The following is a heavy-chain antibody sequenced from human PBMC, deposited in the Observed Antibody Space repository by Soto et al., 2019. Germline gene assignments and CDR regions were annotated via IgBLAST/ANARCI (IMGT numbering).Heavy chain of an antibody. CDR2: IWNDGSGY. J-gene: IGHJ4*02. V-gene: IGHV3-33*01. Sequence: SLRLSCAASGFTFNNYGMHWVRQAPGKGLEWVAVIWNDGSGYYYANSVKGRFTISRDNSKNTLYLQMDSLRAEDTAAYYCARDLNHYFDYWGQGTLVTVSS. CDR3: ARDLNHYFDY. CDR1: GFTFNNYG.